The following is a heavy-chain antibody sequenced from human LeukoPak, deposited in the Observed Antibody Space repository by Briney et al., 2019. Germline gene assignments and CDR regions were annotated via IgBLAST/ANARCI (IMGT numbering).Heavy chain of an antibody. D-gene: IGHD2-15*01. Sequence: PSETLSLTCAVCGGSFSGYYWSWIRQPPGKGLEWIGEINHSGSTNYNPPLKSRVTISVDTSKNQFSLKLSSVTAADTAVYYCARGFRILRLVAEYFQHWGQGTLVTVSS. CDR1: GGSFSGYY. V-gene: IGHV4-34*01. CDR2: INHSGST. J-gene: IGHJ1*01. CDR3: ARGFRILRLVAEYFQH.